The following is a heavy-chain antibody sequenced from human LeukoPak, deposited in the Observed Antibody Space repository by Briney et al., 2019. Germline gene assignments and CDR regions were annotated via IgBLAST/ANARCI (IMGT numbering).Heavy chain of an antibody. CDR1: GGSISSSSYS. D-gene: IGHD5-18*01. CDR2: IYYSGST. J-gene: IGHJ6*02. V-gene: IGHV4-39*07. Sequence: PSETLSLTCTVSGGSISSSSYSWGWIRQPPGKGLEWIGSIYYSGSTNYNPSLKSRVTISVDTSKNQFSLKLSSVTAADTAVYYCARVGYSYGPYYYGMDVWGQGTTVTVSS. CDR3: ARVGYSYGPYYYGMDV.